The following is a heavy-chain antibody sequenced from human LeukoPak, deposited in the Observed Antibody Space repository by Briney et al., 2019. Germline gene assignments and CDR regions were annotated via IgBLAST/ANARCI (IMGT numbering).Heavy chain of an antibody. D-gene: IGHD4-17*01. CDR1: GFTFSSYA. CDR3: AKYRYGDYAHNFDY. Sequence: GGSLRLSCAASGFTFSSYAMSWVRQAPGKGLEWVSAISGSGGSTYYADSVKGRFTISRDTSKNTLFLLMSSLRAEDTAVYYCAKYRYGDYAHNFDYWGQGTLVTVSS. CDR2: ISGSGGST. J-gene: IGHJ4*02. V-gene: IGHV3-23*01.